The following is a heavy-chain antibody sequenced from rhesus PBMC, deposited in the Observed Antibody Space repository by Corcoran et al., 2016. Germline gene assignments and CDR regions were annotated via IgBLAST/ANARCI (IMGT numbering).Heavy chain of an antibody. CDR2: ISGSSGST. CDR1: GGSLSSSNW. Sequence: QVQLQESGPGLVKPSETLSLTCAVSGGSLSSSNWWSWIGPPPGNGLEWIGYISGSSGSTYYNPSLKSRVTISTDTSKNQFSLKLSSVTAADTAVYYCARTVWIVTMNYFDYWGQGVLVTVSS. CDR3: ARTVWIVTMNYFDY. D-gene: IGHD4-23*01. V-gene: IGHV4-65*01. J-gene: IGHJ4*01.